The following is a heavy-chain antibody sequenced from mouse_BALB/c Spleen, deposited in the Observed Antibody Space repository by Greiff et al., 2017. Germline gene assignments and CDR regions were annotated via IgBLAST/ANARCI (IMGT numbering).Heavy chain of an antibody. D-gene: IGHD2-1*01. CDR3: ARGLGNYGDYAMDY. CDR1: GYTFTDYY. J-gene: IGHJ4*01. V-gene: IGHV1-19*01. CDR2: VNPYNGGT. Sequence: VQLQQSGPELVKPGASVKMSCKASGYTFTDYYMDWVKQSHGESFEWIGRVNPYNGGTSYNQKFKGKATLTVDKSSSTAYMELNSLTSEDSAVYYCARGLGNYGDYAMDYWGQGTSVTVSS.